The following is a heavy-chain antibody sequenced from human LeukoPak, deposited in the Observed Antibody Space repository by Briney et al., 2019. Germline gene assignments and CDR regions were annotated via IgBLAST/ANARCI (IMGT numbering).Heavy chain of an antibody. CDR1: GFTFSSYA. V-gene: IGHV3-23*01. Sequence: GGSLRLSCAASGFTFSSYAMSWVRQAPGKGLEWVSAISGSGYSTYYTDSVKGRFTISRDNSKNTLYLQMNSLRAEDTAVYYCAKEPAFWLVYYFDYWGQGTLVTVSS. D-gene: IGHD3-3*01. CDR3: AKEPAFWLVYYFDY. CDR2: ISGSGYST. J-gene: IGHJ4*02.